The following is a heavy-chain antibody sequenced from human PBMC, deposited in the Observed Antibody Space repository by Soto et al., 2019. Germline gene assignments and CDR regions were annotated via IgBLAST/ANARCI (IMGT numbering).Heavy chain of an antibody. CDR1: GYTFSSYA. J-gene: IGHJ4*02. CDR3: AREYCSGGSCYSAFDY. CDR2: ISGYNGNT. D-gene: IGHD2-15*01. V-gene: IGHV1-3*01. Sequence: AASVKVSCKASGYTFSSYAMHWVRQAPGQRLEWMGWISGYNGNTNYAQKLQGRVTMTTDTSASTAYMELSSLRSEDTAVYYCAREYCSGGSCYSAFDYWGQGTLVTVSS.